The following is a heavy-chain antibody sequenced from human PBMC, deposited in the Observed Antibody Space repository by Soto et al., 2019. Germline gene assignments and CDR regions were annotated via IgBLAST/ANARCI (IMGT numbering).Heavy chain of an antibody. CDR1: DGSLSGYS. CDR3: ARDKITGLFDY. CDR2: INHSGST. V-gene: IGHV4-34*01. D-gene: IGHD2-8*02. J-gene: IGHJ4*02. Sequence: QVQLQQWGAGLLKPSETLSLTCAVYDGSLSGYSWTWIRQLPGTGLAWIGEINHSGSTNYNPSLKSRVTISVDTYKNQFSLKLNSVTAADTAVYYCARDKITGLFDYWGQGTLVTVSS.